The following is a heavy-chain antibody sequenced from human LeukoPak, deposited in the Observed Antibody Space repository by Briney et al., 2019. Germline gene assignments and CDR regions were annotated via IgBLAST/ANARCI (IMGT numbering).Heavy chain of an antibody. CDR3: AKHYYDSLDY. D-gene: IGHD3-22*01. J-gene: IGHJ4*02. Sequence: GGSLRLSCAASGFTFSSYAMSWVRQAPGKGLEWVSAISGSGDSTYYADSVKGRFTISRDNSKNTLYLQMNSLRAEDTALYYCAKHYYDSLDYWGQGTLVTVSS. CDR1: GFTFSSYA. V-gene: IGHV3-23*01. CDR2: ISGSGDST.